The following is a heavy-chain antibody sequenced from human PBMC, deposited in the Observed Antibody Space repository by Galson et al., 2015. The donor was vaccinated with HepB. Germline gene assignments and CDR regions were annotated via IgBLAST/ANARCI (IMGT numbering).Heavy chain of an antibody. J-gene: IGHJ6*02. CDR3: ARGRVAVAGYWPYYYYYYGMDV. V-gene: IGHV3-30-3*01. CDR2: ISYDGSNK. D-gene: IGHD6-19*01. Sequence: SLRLSCAASGFTFSSYAMHWVRQAPGKGLEWVAVISYDGSNKYYADSVKGRFTISRDNSKNTLYLQMNSLRAEDTAVYYCARGRVAVAGYWPYYYYYYGMDVWGQGTTVTVSS. CDR1: GFTFSSYA.